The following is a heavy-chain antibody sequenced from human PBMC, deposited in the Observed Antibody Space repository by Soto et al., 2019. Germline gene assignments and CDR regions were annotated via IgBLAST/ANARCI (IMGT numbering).Heavy chain of an antibody. CDR1: GGTFSSYA. J-gene: IGHJ5*02. Sequence: SVKVSCKASGGTFSSYAISWVRQAPGQGLEWMGGIIPIFGTANYAQKFQGRVTITADESTSTAYMELSSLRSEDTAVYYCAREGGRYYYDSSGYRNWFDPWGQGTLVTVSS. V-gene: IGHV1-69*13. CDR3: AREGGRYYYDSSGYRNWFDP. CDR2: IIPIFGTA. D-gene: IGHD3-22*01.